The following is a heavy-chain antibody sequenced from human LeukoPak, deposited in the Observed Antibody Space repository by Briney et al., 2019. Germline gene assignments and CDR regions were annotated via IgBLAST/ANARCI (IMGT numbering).Heavy chain of an antibody. D-gene: IGHD6-19*01. CDR1: GFTFSSYS. V-gene: IGHV3-21*01. CDR2: ISSSSSYI. CDR3: ARSREQWLVRDYYYGMDV. J-gene: IGHJ6*02. Sequence: GGSLRLSCAASGFTFSSYSMNWVRQAPGKGLEWVSSISSSSSYIYYADSVKGRFTISRDNAKNSLYLQMNSLRAEDTAVYYCARSREQWLVRDYYYGMDVWGQGTTVTVSS.